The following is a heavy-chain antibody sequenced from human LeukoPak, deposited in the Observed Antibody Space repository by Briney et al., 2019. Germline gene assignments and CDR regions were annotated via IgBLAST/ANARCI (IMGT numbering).Heavy chain of an antibody. CDR2: ISGSAGST. D-gene: IGHD3-16*01. Sequence: GGSLRLSCAASGFTFSIYAMNWVRQAPGKGLEWVSGISGSAGSTYYADSVKGRFTISRDNSKNTLYLQMNSLRAEDTAVYYCAKERGGSYCDYWGQGTLVTVSS. CDR1: GFTFSIYA. CDR3: AKERGGSYCDY. V-gene: IGHV3-23*01. J-gene: IGHJ4*02.